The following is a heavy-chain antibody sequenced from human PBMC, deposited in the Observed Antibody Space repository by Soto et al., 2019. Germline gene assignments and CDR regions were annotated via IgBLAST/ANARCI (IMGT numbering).Heavy chain of an antibody. CDR3: ARLPKGSRVTS. CDR1: GFRFSDHS. V-gene: IGHV3-48*02. Sequence: EVQLLESGGGLIHPGGSLRLSCVASGFRFSDHSMNRVRQAPGKGLEWVSYITSSGDSIYYADSVKGRFTVSRDNAKNSLFLQLNSLRDEDTAVYYCARLPKGSRVTSWGQGTLVTVSS. J-gene: IGHJ4*02. CDR2: ITSSGDSI. D-gene: IGHD4-17*01.